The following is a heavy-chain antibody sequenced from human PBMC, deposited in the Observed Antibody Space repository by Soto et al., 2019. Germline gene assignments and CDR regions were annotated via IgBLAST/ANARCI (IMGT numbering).Heavy chain of an antibody. D-gene: IGHD2-2*01. CDR2: ISAYNGNT. Sequence: ASVKVSCKASGYTFTSYGISWVRQAPGQGLEWMGWISAYNGNTNYAQKLQGRVTMTTDTSTSTAYMELRSLRSDDTAVYYCARFFSVPIYCSSTSCALAGWFDPWGQGTLVNVS. CDR3: ARFFSVPIYCSSTSCALAGWFDP. CDR1: GYTFTSYG. V-gene: IGHV1-18*01. J-gene: IGHJ5*02.